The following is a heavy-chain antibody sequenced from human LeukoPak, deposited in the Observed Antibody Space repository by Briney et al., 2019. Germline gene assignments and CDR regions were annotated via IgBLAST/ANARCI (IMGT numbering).Heavy chain of an antibody. D-gene: IGHD4-17*01. CDR1: GFTFSSYA. CDR2: ISGSGGST. CDR3: AKVPRTPFTVTNYFDY. Sequence: GGSLRLSCAASGFTFSSYAMSWVRQAPGKGLEWVSAISGSGGSTYYADSVKGRFTISRDNSKNTLYLQMNSLRAEDTAVYYCAKVPRTPFTVTNYFDYWGQGTLVTVSS. J-gene: IGHJ4*02. V-gene: IGHV3-23*01.